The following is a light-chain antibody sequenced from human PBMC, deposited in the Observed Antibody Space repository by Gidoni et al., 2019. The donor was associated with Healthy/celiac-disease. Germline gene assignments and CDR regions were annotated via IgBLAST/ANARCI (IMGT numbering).Light chain of an antibody. Sequence: SYELTQPPSVSVSPGQTASITCSGAKLGDTYACWYQQKPGQSPVLVIYQDSKRPSGIPERFSGANSGNTATLTISGTQAMDEADYYCQAWDSHVVFGGGTKLTVL. J-gene: IGLJ2*01. CDR1: KLGDTY. V-gene: IGLV3-1*01. CDR3: QAWDSHVV. CDR2: QDS.